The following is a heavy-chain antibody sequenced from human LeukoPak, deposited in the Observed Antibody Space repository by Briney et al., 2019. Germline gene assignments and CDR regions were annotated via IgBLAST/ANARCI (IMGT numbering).Heavy chain of an antibody. CDR3: ARDLQQLVRADAFDI. V-gene: IGHV1-18*01. CDR1: GYTFTIDG. J-gene: IGHJ3*02. D-gene: IGHD6-13*01. Sequence: ASVRVSCKASGYTFTIDGISWVRQAPGQGVERVGWISAYKGNTNYTQKLQGRVTMTTDTSTSTAYIELRSLRSDDTAVYYCARDLQQLVRADAFDIWGQGTMVTVSS. CDR2: ISAYKGNT.